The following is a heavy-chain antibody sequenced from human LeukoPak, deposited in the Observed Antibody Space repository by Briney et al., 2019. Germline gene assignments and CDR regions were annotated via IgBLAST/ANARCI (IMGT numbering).Heavy chain of an antibody. J-gene: IGHJ5*02. CDR3: ARDVHGDYGSGWFDP. D-gene: IGHD4-17*01. CDR2: IMPLFGTA. V-gene: IGHV1-69*05. CDR1: GGTFNNSA. Sequence: SVKLSCKTSGGTFNNSAISWARQAPGQGLEWLGGIMPLFGTAGYAQKFQGRVTITKDESTRTVYLELTSLTSDDTAVYYCARDVHGDYGSGWFDPWGQGTLVSVSS.